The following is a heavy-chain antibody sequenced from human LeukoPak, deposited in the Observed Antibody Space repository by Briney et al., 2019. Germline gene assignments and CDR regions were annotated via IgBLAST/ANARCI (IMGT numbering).Heavy chain of an antibody. Sequence: SETLSLTCTVSGGSISSSSYYWGWIRQPPGKGLEWIGSIYYSGSTYYNPSLKGRVTISVDTSKNQFSLKLSSVTAADTAVYYCARLGYCSSTSCYSYGMDVWGQGTTVTVSS. CDR3: ARLGYCSSTSCYSYGMDV. CDR1: GGSISSSSYY. D-gene: IGHD2-2*01. V-gene: IGHV4-39*01. J-gene: IGHJ6*02. CDR2: IYYSGST.